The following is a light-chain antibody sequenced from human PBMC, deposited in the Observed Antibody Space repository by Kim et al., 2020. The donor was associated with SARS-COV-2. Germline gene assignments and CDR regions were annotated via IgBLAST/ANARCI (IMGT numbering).Light chain of an antibody. Sequence: PPRETTALSSKSSHSVSSTLSWYQQKPGQAPSLLIYDASTRATGIPARFSGSGSGTEFTLTISSLQSEDFAVYYCQQYNNWPPWTFGQGTKVDIK. V-gene: IGKV3-15*01. CDR1: HSVSST. CDR3: QQYNNWPPWT. CDR2: DAS. J-gene: IGKJ1*01.